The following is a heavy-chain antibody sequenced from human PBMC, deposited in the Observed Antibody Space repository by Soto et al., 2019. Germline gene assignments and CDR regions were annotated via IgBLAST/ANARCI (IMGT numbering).Heavy chain of an antibody. Sequence: RASVKVSCKASGYTFTSYAMHWVRQAPGQRLEWMGWINAGNGNTKYSQKFQGRVTITRDTSASTAYMELSSLRSEDTAVYYCARGDCSSTSCYLGLVDYWGQGTLVTVSS. CDR3: ARGDCSSTSCYLGLVDY. V-gene: IGHV1-3*01. CDR2: INAGNGNT. J-gene: IGHJ4*02. D-gene: IGHD2-2*01. CDR1: GYTFTSYA.